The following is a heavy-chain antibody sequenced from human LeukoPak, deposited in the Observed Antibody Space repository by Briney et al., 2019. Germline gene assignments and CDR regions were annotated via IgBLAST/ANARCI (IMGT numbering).Heavy chain of an antibody. CDR1: GFTFSDYY. CDR2: ISPTGGTL. CDR3: ARAGVVVTTRGRFDN. V-gene: IGHV3-11*01. Sequence: PGGSLRLSCATSGFTFSDYYMSWICQAPGKGLEWISYISPTGGTLYYADSVKGRFTISRDSANNSLYLQMNSLRAEDTAVYYCARAGVVVTTRGRFDNWGQGTLVTVSS. D-gene: IGHD2-21*01. J-gene: IGHJ4*02.